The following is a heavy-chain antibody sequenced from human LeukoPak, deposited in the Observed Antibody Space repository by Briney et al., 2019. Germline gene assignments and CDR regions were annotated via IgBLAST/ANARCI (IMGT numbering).Heavy chain of an antibody. Sequence: TSETLSLTCTVSGGSISSYYWSWIRQPPGKGLEWIGYIYYSGSTNYNPSLKSRVTISVDTSKNQFSLKLSSVTAADTAVYYCARLGVTYYYGSGGDWFDPWGQGTLVTVSS. CDR2: IYYSGST. D-gene: IGHD3-10*01. V-gene: IGHV4-59*08. J-gene: IGHJ5*02. CDR3: ARLGVTYYYGSGGDWFDP. CDR1: GGSISSYY.